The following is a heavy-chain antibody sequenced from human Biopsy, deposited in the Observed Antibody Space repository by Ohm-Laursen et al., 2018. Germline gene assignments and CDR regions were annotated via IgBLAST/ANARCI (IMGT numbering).Heavy chain of an antibody. CDR3: ATKLTGYFHH. CDR1: GGTFSNYG. V-gene: IGHV1-69*13. J-gene: IGHJ1*01. D-gene: IGHD3-9*01. Sequence: VKISCNAPGGTFSNYGVNWVRQAPGQGLGWLGGNIPILGTGNYAQKFQDRVTVAADTSTSTATMELRSLRSDDTAVYYCATKLTGYFHHWGQGTLVIVSS. CDR2: NIPILGTG.